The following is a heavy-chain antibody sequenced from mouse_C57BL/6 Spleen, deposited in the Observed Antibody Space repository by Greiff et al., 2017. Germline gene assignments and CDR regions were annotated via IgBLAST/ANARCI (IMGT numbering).Heavy chain of an antibody. CDR3: ARRPVSDFDY. CDR2: ISGGGGNT. J-gene: IGHJ2*01. V-gene: IGHV5-9*01. Sequence: EVQRVESGGGLVKPGGSLKLSCAASGFTFSSYTMSWVRQTPEKRLEWVATISGGGGNTYYPDSVKGRFTISRDNANNTLYLQMSSLRSEDTALYYCARRPVSDFDYWGQGTTLTVSS. CDR1: GFTFSSYT.